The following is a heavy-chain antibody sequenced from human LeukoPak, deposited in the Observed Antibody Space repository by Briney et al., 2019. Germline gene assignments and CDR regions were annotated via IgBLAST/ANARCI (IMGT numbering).Heavy chain of an antibody. J-gene: IGHJ4*02. CDR3: ARDHDYGDYYEY. V-gene: IGHV4-61*02. CDR1: GGSISSGSYY. Sequence: KSSQTLSLTCTVSGGSISSGSYYWSWIRQPAGKGLEWIGRIYTSGSTNYNPSLKSRVTISVDTSKNQFSLKLSSVTAADTAVYYCARDHDYGDYYEYWGRGTLVTVSS. D-gene: IGHD4-17*01. CDR2: IYTSGST.